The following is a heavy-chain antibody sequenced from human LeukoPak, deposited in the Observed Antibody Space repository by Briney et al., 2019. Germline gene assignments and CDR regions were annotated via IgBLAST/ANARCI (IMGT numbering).Heavy chain of an antibody. CDR3: ATDQQWQLLGY. J-gene: IGHJ4*02. Sequence: GASVKVSCKVSGNNLSELSMHWVRQAPGKGLEWMGGVDPEDDETIYAQKFQGRVTMTEDASTDTAYMELSSLRSEDTAVYYCATDQQWQLLGYWGQGTLVTVSS. D-gene: IGHD6-19*01. CDR2: VDPEDDET. CDR1: GNNLSELS. V-gene: IGHV1-24*01.